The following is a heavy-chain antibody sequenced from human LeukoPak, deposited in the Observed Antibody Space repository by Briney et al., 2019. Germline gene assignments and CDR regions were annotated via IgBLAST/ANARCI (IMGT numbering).Heavy chain of an antibody. CDR3: ARGKKQTRAGIDY. CDR1: GGSFSGYY. J-gene: IGHJ4*02. CDR2: INHSGST. V-gene: IGHV4-34*01. Sequence: SETLSLTCSVYGGSFSGYYWSWIRQPPGKGLEWIGGINHSGSTNYNPYLKSRVTISVDTSKNQFSLKLSSVTAADTAVYYCARGKKQTRAGIDYWGQGTLVTVSS. D-gene: IGHD1-1*01.